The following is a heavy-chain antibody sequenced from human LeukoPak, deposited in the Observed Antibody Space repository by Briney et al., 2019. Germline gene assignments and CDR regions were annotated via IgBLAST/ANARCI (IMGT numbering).Heavy chain of an antibody. CDR3: AKDLLRGAFDI. V-gene: IGHV3-9*01. J-gene: IGHJ3*02. CDR1: GFTFDDYA. Sequence: GGSLRLSCAASGFTFDDYAMHWVRQAPGKGLEWVSGISWNSGSIGYADSVKGRFTISRDNAKNSLYLQMNSLRVEDTALYYCAKDLLRGAFDIWGQGTMVTVSS. CDR2: ISWNSGSI.